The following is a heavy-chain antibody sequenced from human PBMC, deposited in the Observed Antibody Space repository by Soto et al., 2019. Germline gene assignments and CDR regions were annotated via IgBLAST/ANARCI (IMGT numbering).Heavy chain of an antibody. V-gene: IGHV1-8*01. Sequence: QVQMVQSGAEVKKPGASVKVYCKASGYTFTSYDINWVRQATGQGLEWMGWMNPNSGNTGYAQKFQGRVTMTRNTSISTAYMELSSLRSEDTAVYYCARWGGSSWYDNFDYWGQGTLVPVSS. CDR1: GYTFTSYD. D-gene: IGHD6-13*01. CDR3: ARWGGSSWYDNFDY. CDR2: MNPNSGNT. J-gene: IGHJ4*02.